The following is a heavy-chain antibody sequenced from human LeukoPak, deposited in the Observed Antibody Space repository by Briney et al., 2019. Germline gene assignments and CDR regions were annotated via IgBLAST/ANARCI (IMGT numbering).Heavy chain of an antibody. CDR3: AKDLEQLVRPYYMDV. D-gene: IGHD6-6*01. J-gene: IGHJ6*03. V-gene: IGHV3-30-3*01. CDR1: GFTFSSYA. CDR2: ISYDGSNK. Sequence: PGGSLRLSCAASGFTFSSYAMHWVRQAPGKGLEWVAVISYDGSNKYYADSVKGRFTISRDNSKNTLYLQMNSLRAEDTAVYYCAKDLEQLVRPYYMDVWGKGTTVTVSS.